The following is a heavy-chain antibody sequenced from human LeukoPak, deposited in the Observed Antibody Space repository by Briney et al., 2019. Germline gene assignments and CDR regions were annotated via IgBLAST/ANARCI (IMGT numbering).Heavy chain of an antibody. V-gene: IGHV4-4*07. D-gene: IGHD6-19*01. CDR3: ARDKRVAVAGTYIYYYYMDV. Sequence: SETLSLTCTVSGYSISSGYYWSWIRQPAGKGLEWIGRIYISGSGSTNYNPSLKSRVTMSVDTSKNQFSLKLSSVTAADTAVYYCARDKRVAVAGTYIYYYYMDVWGNGTTVTVSS. CDR1: GYSISSGYY. J-gene: IGHJ6*03. CDR2: IYISGSGST.